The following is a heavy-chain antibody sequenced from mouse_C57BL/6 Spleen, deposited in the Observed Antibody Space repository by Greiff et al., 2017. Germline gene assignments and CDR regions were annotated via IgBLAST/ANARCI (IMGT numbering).Heavy chain of an antibody. V-gene: IGHV5-9*01. CDR2: ISGGGGNT. J-gene: IGHJ2*01. CDR3: ARWLRYFDY. D-gene: IGHD2-2*01. Sequence: EVMLVESGGGLVKPGGSLKLSCAASGFTFSSYTMSWVRQTPEKRLEWVATISGGGGNTYYPDSVKGRFTISRDNAKNTLYLQMSSLRSEDTALYYCARWLRYFDYWGQGTTLTVSS. CDR1: GFTFSSYT.